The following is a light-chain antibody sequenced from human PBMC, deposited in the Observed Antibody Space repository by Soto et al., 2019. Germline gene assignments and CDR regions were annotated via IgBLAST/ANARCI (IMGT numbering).Light chain of an antibody. J-gene: IGLJ1*01. CDR2: DNS. V-gene: IGLV1-40*01. CDR1: SSNIGAGYD. CDR3: QSYDSSLSAL. Sequence: SVLTQPPSVSGAPGQRVTISCTGSSSNIGAGYDVHWYQQLPGTAPKLLIYDNSNRPSGVPDRFSGSKSGTSASLAITGLQAEDEADYYCQSYDSSLSALFGTGTKVTVL.